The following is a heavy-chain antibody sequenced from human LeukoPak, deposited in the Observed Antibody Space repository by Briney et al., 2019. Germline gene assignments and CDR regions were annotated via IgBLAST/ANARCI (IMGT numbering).Heavy chain of an antibody. CDR1: GFTFASYT. J-gene: IGHJ6*02. CDR2: ISGSNSDI. CDR3: ARDSRSVYYYYGMDV. Sequence: PGGSLRLSCAASGFTFASYTMNWVRQAPGKGLEWVSSISGSNSDISYADSVKGRFTISRDNAKNSLYLQMNSLRAEDTAVYYCARDSRSVYYYYGMDVWGQGTTVTVSS. V-gene: IGHV3-21*01.